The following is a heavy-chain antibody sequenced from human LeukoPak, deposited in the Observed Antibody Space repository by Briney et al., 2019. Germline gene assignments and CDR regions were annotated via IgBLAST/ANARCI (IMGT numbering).Heavy chain of an antibody. Sequence: GASVKVSCKASGYTFTSYGISWVRQAPGQGLEWMGWISAYNGNTNYAQKLQGRVTMTTDTSTSTAYMELRSLRSDDTAVYYCAREGPRYCSGGGCIRPNWFDPWGQGTLVTVSS. V-gene: IGHV1-18*04. CDR3: AREGPRYCSGGGCIRPNWFDP. CDR1: GYTFTSYG. J-gene: IGHJ5*02. D-gene: IGHD2-15*01. CDR2: ISAYNGNT.